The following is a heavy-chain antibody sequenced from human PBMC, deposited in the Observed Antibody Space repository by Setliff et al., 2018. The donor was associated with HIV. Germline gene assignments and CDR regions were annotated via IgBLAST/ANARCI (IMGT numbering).Heavy chain of an antibody. CDR3: ARDPSDGYGHFDF. CDR2: VYHSGTT. V-gene: IGHV4-38-2*02. J-gene: IGHJ4*02. D-gene: IGHD2-2*03. Sequence: SETLSLTCAVSGYSISTAYYWGWIRQPPGKGLEWIGSVYHSGTTYYNPSLKSRVTISIDMSNNQFSLKVTSVTAADTAVYYCARDPSDGYGHFDFWGQGALVTVSS. CDR1: GYSISTAYY.